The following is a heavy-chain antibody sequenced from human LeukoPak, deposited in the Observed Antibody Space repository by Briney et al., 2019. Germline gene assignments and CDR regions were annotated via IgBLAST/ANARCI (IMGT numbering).Heavy chain of an antibody. J-gene: IGHJ4*02. CDR3: ARLRYSSISYSDY. CDR2: IYFKGTT. D-gene: IGHD6-13*01. CDR1: GGSVSSGTYY. Sequence: PWDPLSLTCPVSGGSVSSGTYYWSWFRQPPGKGLGWIWYIYFKGTTTYNTSLKSRVTISVDTSKNQFSLKLSSVTAADTAVYYCARLRYSSISYSDYWGQGTLGT. V-gene: IGHV4-61*01.